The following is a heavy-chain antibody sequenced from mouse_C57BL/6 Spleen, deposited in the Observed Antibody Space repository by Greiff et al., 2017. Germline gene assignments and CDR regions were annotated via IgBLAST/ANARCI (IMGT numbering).Heavy chain of an antibody. CDR2: IWSGGST. CDR1: GFSLTSYG. V-gene: IGHV2-4*01. J-gene: IGHJ4*01. CDR3: AKNSVSMDY. Sequence: QVQLEQSGPGLVQPSQCLSISCTVSGFSLTSYGVHWVRQPPGKGLEWLGVIWSGGSTDYNAAFISRLSISRDNSKSHVFFKMNSLQADDTAIYYCAKNSVSMDYWGQGTSVTVSS.